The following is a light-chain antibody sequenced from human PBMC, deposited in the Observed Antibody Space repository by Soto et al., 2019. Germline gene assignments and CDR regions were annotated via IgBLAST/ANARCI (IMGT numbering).Light chain of an antibody. CDR2: DAY. J-gene: IGKJ4*01. CDR1: ESVYRS. CDR3: QKYGSTPLT. V-gene: IGKV3-20*01. Sequence: EIVLTQSPATLSLSPGERATLSCRASESVYRSLAWYQHKPGQAPRLLIHDAYSRATGIPDRFSGSGSGADFTLSITRLEPEDFALYYCQKYGSTPLTFGGGTKGDIK.